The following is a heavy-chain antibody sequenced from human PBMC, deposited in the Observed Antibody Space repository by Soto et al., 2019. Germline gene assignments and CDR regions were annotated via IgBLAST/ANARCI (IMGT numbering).Heavy chain of an antibody. CDR2: ISYDGSNK. Sequence: AGGSLRLSCAASGFTFSSYGMHWVRQAPGKGLEWVAVISYDGSNKYYADSVKGRFTISRDNSKNTLYLQMNSLRAEDTAVYYCAKPYGAVDWYFDLWGRGTLVTVSS. CDR1: GFTFSSYG. D-gene: IGHD4-17*01. V-gene: IGHV3-30*18. CDR3: AKPYGAVDWYFDL. J-gene: IGHJ2*01.